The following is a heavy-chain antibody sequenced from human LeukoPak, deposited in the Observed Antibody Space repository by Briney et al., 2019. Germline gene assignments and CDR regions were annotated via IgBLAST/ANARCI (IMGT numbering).Heavy chain of an antibody. CDR3: ARGAGGDDIWYFDF. Sequence: SETLSLTCTVSGGSISSSYYWWGWFRQPPGKRLEYIARMSYSGTTYYNPSLKSRVSISVDTSKNHFSLKLSSVTAADTAVYYCARGAGGDDIWYFDFWGRGTLVTVSS. CDR1: GGSISSSYYW. V-gene: IGHV4-39*02. CDR2: MSYSGTT. J-gene: IGHJ2*01. D-gene: IGHD2-21*02.